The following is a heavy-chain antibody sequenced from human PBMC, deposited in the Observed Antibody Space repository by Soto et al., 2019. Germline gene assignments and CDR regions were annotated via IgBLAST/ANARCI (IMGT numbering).Heavy chain of an antibody. V-gene: IGHV1-69*01. CDR2: IIPIFGTA. CDR1: GGTFSSYA. J-gene: IGHJ5*02. CDR3: ARDFPSSSSDP. Sequence: QVQLVQSGAEVKKPGSSVKVSCKASGGTFSSYAITCVRQAPGQGRELMGGIIPIFGTANYAQTFQGRVTITADESLPTAYMELSSLRSEDTAVYYCARDFPSSSSDPWGQGTLVTVSS.